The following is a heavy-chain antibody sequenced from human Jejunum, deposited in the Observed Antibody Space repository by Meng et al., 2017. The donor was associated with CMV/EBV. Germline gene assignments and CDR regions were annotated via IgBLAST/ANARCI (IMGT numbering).Heavy chain of an antibody. CDR3: ARGPGASTREGFDY. CDR2: FYSSDTY. D-gene: IGHD1-26*01. CDR1: GGTNSNHY. J-gene: IGHJ4*02. V-gene: IGHV4-4*07. Sequence: QEPRPGLRNPSETLPLPCTASGGTNSNHYWSWIRQSAGKGLEWIGRFYSSDTYNYHPSLNSRLTMSLDTSKNQFSLNLSSVTAADTAIYYCARGPGASTREGFDYWGLGTLVTVSS.